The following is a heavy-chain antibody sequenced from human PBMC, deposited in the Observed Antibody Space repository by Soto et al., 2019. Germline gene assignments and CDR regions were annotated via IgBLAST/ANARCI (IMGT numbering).Heavy chain of an antibody. CDR1: GFSLSTSGLV. D-gene: IGHD3-10*01. J-gene: IGHJ4*02. CDR3: SYRAMVRGVEY. V-gene: IGHV2-5*01. Sequence: SGPTLANATQTLTLTCTFSGFSLSTSGLVVGWIRQPPGRALEWLALIYWNDDKRYSPSLKSRLTITKDTSKNQVVLTMTNMDPVDTATYYCSYRAMVRGVEYWGQGTLVTVSS. CDR2: IYWNDDK.